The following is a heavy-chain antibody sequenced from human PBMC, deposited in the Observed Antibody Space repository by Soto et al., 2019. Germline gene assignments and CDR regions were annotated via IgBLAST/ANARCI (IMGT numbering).Heavy chain of an antibody. CDR2: ISYDGSNK. CDR1: GVTFSSYG. J-gene: IGHJ6*02. V-gene: IGHV3-30*18. Sequence: VGSLRLSCGAAGVTFSSYGVHWVRQAPGKGLEWVAVISYDGSNKYYADSVKGRFTISRDNSKNTLYLQMNSLRAEDTAVYYCAKEGGVLMVYAPHYYYGMDVWGQGTTVTVSS. D-gene: IGHD2-8*01. CDR3: AKEGGVLMVYAPHYYYGMDV.